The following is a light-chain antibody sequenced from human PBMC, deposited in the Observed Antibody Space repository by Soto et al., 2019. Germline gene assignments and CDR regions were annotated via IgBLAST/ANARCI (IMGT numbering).Light chain of an antibody. CDR3: SSYTSSSTLYV. V-gene: IGLV2-14*01. CDR1: SSDVGGYNY. Sequence: QSALTQPASVPGSPGQSITISCTGTSSDVGGYNYVCWYQQHPGKAPKLMIYDVSNRPSGVSNRFSGSKSGNTASLTISGLQAEDEADYYCSSYTSSSTLYVFGTGTKVTVL. CDR2: DVS. J-gene: IGLJ1*01.